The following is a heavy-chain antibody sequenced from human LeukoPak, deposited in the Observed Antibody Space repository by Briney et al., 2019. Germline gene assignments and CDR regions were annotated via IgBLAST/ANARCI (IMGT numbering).Heavy chain of an antibody. CDR2: IATSGAA. V-gene: IGHV3-23*01. D-gene: IGHD3-22*01. Sequence: WGSLSLTCAASGFSISTYVMRWVRQAPGKGLEWVTTIATSGAAYYAESVKGRFTISRDNSKNTLYLQMNSLRADDTATYYCAKGIGYQFDYGGQGTLVTVS. CDR1: GFSISTYV. CDR3: AKGIGYQFDY. J-gene: IGHJ4*02.